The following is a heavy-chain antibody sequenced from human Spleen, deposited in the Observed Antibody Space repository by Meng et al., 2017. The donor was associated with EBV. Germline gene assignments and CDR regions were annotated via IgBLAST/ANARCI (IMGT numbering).Heavy chain of an antibody. CDR2: LNSDGSIT. CDR3: ARGSNYSPNWFDP. J-gene: IGHJ5*02. Sequence: VHRGESGGGVVPPGMHLRLSCAASGFTFSSSGMHWVRQAPGKGLVWVSRLNSDGSITNYADSVKGRFTISRDNAKNTLYLQMNSLRAEDTAVYYCARGSNYSPNWFDPWGQGTLVTVSS. V-gene: IGHV3-74*02. D-gene: IGHD1-7*01. CDR1: GFTFSSSG.